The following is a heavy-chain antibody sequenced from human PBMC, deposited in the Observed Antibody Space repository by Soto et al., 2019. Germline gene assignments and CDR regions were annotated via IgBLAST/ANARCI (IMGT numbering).Heavy chain of an antibody. CDR2: INYSGST. D-gene: IGHD3-22*01. CDR3: ARDGDTSGYYYFDY. V-gene: IGHV4-61*01. CDR1: GGSVSSGSYY. Sequence: QVQLQESGPGLVKPSETLSLTCTVSGGSVSSGSYYWTWMRQPPGKGLEWIGYINYSGSTSYNPSLKGRVAISVDTSNMQFSLKVSSVTAADTAVYYCARDGDTSGYYYFDYWGQGTLVTVSS. J-gene: IGHJ4*02.